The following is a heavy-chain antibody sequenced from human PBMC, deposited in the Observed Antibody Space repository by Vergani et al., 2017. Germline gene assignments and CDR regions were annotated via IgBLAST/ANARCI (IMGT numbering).Heavy chain of an antibody. V-gene: IGHV3-30*18. J-gene: IGHJ2*01. CDR3: AKSPNIGSSDCYFDL. CDR1: GFTFSSYG. D-gene: IGHD1-26*01. Sequence: QVQLVESGGGVVQPGRSLRLSCAASGFTFSSYGMHWVRQAPGKGLEWVAVISYDGSNKYYADSVKGRFTISRYNSKNTLYLQKNSLRADDTAVYYCAKSPNIGSSDCYFDLWGRGTLVTVSS. CDR2: ISYDGSNK.